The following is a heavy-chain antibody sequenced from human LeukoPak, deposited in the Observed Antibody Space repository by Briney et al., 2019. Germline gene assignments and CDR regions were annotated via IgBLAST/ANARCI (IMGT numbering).Heavy chain of an antibody. CDR2: ISWNSANI. J-gene: IGHJ1*01. CDR3: VKDTSGASQYFQY. V-gene: IGHV3-9*03. D-gene: IGHD2-15*01. Sequence: SGGSLRLSCAAFGFTFDNYAMHWVRQAPGKGLEWVSSISWNSANIAYADSVKGRFTISRDNAKNSLYLQMNSLRPEDMALYYCVKDTSGASQYFQYWGHGTVVTVSS. CDR1: GFTFDNYA.